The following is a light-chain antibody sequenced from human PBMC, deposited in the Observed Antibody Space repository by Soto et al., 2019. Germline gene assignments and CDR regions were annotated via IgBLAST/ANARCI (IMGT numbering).Light chain of an antibody. CDR3: QQYNSF. V-gene: IGKV1-5*01. Sequence: DMQMTQSPSTLSASVGDRVTITCRASQNINRWLAWYQQRPGKAPKLLMYDASTLESGVPSRLSGSGSGTEFTLTISSLQPDHSSTYYCQQYNSFFGQGTKLEIK. J-gene: IGKJ2*01. CDR2: DAS. CDR1: QNINRW.